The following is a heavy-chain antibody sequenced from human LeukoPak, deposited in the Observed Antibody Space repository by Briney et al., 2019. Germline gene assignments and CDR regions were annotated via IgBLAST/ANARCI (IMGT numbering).Heavy chain of an antibody. CDR1: GGSISSYY. Sequence: SETLSLTCTVSGGSISSYYWSWIRQPPGKGLEWIGYIYCSGSTNYNPSLKSRVTISVDTSKNQFSLKLSSVTAADTAVYYCASLDIAAAGSFDYWGQGTLVTVSS. CDR2: IYCSGST. D-gene: IGHD6-13*01. V-gene: IGHV4-59*08. J-gene: IGHJ4*02. CDR3: ASLDIAAAGSFDY.